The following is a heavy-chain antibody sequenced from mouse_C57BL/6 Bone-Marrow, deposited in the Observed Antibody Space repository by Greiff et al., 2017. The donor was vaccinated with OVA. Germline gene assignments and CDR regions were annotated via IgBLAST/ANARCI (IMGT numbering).Heavy chain of an antibody. CDR2: ISNLAYSI. J-gene: IGHJ4*01. V-gene: IGHV5-15*01. Sequence: EVHLVESGGGLVQPGGSLKLSCAASGFTFSDYGMAWVRQAPRKGPEWVAFISNLAYSIYYADTVTGRFTISRENAKNTLYLEMSSLRSEDTAMYYCARQPRTTVGESYAMDYWGQGTSVTVSS. D-gene: IGHD1-1*01. CDR3: ARQPRTTVGESYAMDY. CDR1: GFTFSDYG.